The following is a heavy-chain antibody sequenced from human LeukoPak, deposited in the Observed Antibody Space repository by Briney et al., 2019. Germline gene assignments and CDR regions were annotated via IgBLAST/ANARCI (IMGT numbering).Heavy chain of an antibody. CDR1: GYTFTSYG. Sequence: ASVKVSCKASGYTFTSYGISWLRQAPGQGLEWMGWISAYNGNTNYAQKLQGRVTMTTDTSTSTAYMELRSLRSDDTAVYYCARGPTGIAVAGPDYWGQGTLVTVSS. V-gene: IGHV1-18*01. CDR3: ARGPTGIAVAGPDY. CDR2: ISAYNGNT. D-gene: IGHD6-19*01. J-gene: IGHJ4*02.